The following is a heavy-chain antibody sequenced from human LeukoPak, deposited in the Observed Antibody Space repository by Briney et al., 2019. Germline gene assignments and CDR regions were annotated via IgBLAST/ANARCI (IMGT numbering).Heavy chain of an antibody. J-gene: IGHJ4*02. CDR2: IIPIFGTA. CDR1: GYTFTSNY. D-gene: IGHD5-12*01. V-gene: IGHV1-69*06. Sequence: GASVKVSCKAFGYTFTSNYMHWVRQAPGQGLEWMGGIIPIFGTANYAQKFQGRVTITADKSTSTAYMELSSLRSEDTAVYYCALRGYSGYDLDGYWGQGTLVTVSS. CDR3: ALRGYSGYDLDGY.